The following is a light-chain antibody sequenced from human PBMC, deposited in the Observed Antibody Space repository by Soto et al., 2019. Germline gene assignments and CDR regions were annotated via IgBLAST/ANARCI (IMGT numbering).Light chain of an antibody. Sequence: QLVLTQPPSASGTPGQRVTISCSGSSSNIGSNYVYWYQQLPGTAPKLLIYMNNQRPSGVPDRLSGSKSGTSASLAISGLRSEDEADYYCAAWDDSLSGHYVFGTGTKLTVL. CDR2: MNN. J-gene: IGLJ1*01. CDR1: SSNIGSNY. V-gene: IGLV1-47*01. CDR3: AAWDDSLSGHYV.